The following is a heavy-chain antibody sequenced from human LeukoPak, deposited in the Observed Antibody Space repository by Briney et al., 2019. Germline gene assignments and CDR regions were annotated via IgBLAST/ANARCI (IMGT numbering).Heavy chain of an antibody. D-gene: IGHD4-23*01. CDR2: ISSSADST. Sequence: PGGSLRLSCEASGFTFSSYAMSWVRQAPGKGRAWVSDISSSADSTYYADSVKGRFTISRDNSKNTLYLQMNNLRAEDTAVYYCAKPLEKYTYGGNFDYWGQGILVTVSS. CDR1: GFTFSSYA. V-gene: IGHV3-23*01. J-gene: IGHJ4*02. CDR3: AKPLEKYTYGGNFDY.